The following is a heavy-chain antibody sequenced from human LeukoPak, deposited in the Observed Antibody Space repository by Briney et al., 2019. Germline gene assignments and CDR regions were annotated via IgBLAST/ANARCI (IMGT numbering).Heavy chain of an antibody. Sequence: GGSLRLSCSASGFTFTSYSMNWVRQAPGKGLEWVSSISNRGDYIYYADSVKGRFTISRDNAKNSLYLQMESLRAEDTAVYYCARPLGQPAAEDNWFDPWGQGTLVTVSS. CDR3: ARPLGQPAAEDNWFDP. CDR1: GFTFTSYS. J-gene: IGHJ5*02. D-gene: IGHD2-2*01. CDR2: ISNRGDYI. V-gene: IGHV3-21*01.